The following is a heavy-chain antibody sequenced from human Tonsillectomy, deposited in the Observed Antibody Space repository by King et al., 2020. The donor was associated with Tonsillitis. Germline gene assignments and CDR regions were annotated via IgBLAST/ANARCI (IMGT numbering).Heavy chain of an antibody. J-gene: IGHJ4*02. Sequence: QLQESGPGLVKASETLSLTCTVSGGSISSYYWSWIRQPPGKGLEWIGYIYYNGNTNYHPSLKSRVTISADTSKNQFSLKLTSVTAADTAVYYCARTSAAADLDYWGQGSLVTVSS. V-gene: IGHV4-59*01. CDR3: ARTSAAADLDY. CDR2: IYYNGNT. D-gene: IGHD6-13*01. CDR1: GGSISSYY.